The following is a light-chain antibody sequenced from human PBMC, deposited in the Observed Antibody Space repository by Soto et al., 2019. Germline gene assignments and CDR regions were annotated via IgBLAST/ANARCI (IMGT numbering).Light chain of an antibody. J-gene: IGLJ2*01. CDR2: DVS. CDR3: SSYTSSNTLVV. CDR1: SSDVGGFNY. V-gene: IGLV2-14*01. Sequence: QSALTQPASVSGSPGQSLTISCTGTSSDVGGFNYVSWYQQHPGKAPKLMISDVSNRPSGVSNRFSGSKSGNTASLTISGLQAEDEADYYCSSYTSSNTLVVFGGGTKVTVL.